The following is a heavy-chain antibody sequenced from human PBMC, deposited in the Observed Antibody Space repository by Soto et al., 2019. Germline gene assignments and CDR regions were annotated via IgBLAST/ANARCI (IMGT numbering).Heavy chain of an antibody. V-gene: IGHV1-24*01. CDR2: FDPGDGET. CDR1: GYTLTELS. Sequence: QVKLVQSGAEVKKPGASVKVSCKVSGYTLTELSMHWVRQAPGKGLEWMGGFDPGDGETIYAQKFQGRVTMTEDTSTDTAYMELSSLRSEDTAVYYCATGDGDYGPSDYWGQGTLVTVSS. J-gene: IGHJ4*02. CDR3: ATGDGDYGPSDY. D-gene: IGHD4-17*01.